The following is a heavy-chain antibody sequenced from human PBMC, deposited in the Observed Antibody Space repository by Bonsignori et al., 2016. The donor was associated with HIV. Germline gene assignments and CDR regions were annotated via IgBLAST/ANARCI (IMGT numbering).Heavy chain of an antibody. J-gene: IGHJ6*03. D-gene: IGHD1-26*01. CDR3: ARVGGTPPTFNYYYYMDV. V-gene: IGHV3-48*03. CDR2: INRGGNII. Sequence: WIRQPPGKGLEWVSYINRGGNIIYYADSVKGRFTISRDNAKNSLFLQMSSLRAEDTAVYYCARVGGTPPTFNYYYYMDVWGKGTTVTVSS.